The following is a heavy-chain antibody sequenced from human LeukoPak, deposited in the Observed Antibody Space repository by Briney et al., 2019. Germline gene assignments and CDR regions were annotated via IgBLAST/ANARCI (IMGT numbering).Heavy chain of an antibody. J-gene: IGHJ4*02. CDR3: ARTPSVGATSYFDY. CDR2: IYYSGST. V-gene: IGHV4-59*01. CDR1: GGSISSYY. Sequence: PSETLSLTCTVSGGSISSYYWSWIRQPPGQGLEWIGYIYYSGSTNYDPSLKSRVTISVDTSKNQFSLKLSSVTAADTAVYYCARTPSVGATSYFDYWGQGTLVTVSS. D-gene: IGHD1-26*01.